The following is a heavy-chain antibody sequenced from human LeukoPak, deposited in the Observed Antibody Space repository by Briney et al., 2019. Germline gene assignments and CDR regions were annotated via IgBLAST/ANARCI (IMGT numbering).Heavy chain of an antibody. CDR2: IYTSGST. CDR3: AREVSSWCDAFDI. J-gene: IGHJ3*02. V-gene: IGHV4-39*07. CDR1: GGSISSSSYY. D-gene: IGHD6-13*01. Sequence: PSETLSLTCTVSGGSISSSSYYWGWIRQPPGKGLEWIGRIYTSGSTNYNPSLKSRVTMSVDTSKNQFSLKLSSVTAADTAVYYCAREVSSWCDAFDIWGQGTMVTVSS.